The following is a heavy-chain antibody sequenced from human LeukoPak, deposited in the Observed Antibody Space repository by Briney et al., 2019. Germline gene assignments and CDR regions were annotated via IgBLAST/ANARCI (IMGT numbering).Heavy chain of an antibody. D-gene: IGHD2-15*01. CDR2: ISGSGYNT. Sequence: GGSLRLSCVASGFTFTNHGMSWVRQTPGKGLEWVSTISGSGYNTYYPDSVKGRFTISRDNAKNSLYLQMNSLRAEDTAVYYCAKDEVVVAASFDYWGQGTLVTVSS. V-gene: IGHV3-23*01. CDR1: GFTFTNHG. CDR3: AKDEVVVAASFDY. J-gene: IGHJ4*02.